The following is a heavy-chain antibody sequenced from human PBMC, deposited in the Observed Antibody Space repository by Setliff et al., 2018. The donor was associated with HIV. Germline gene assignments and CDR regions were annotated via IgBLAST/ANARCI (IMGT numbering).Heavy chain of an antibody. CDR1: GASIISGDYY. J-gene: IGHJ6*03. CDR2: VYDRGDT. Sequence: SETLSLTCTVSGASIISGDYYWAWIRQAPGKGLEWIGSVYDRGDTWYNPSLQSRVTISLDMSKNLFSLKLTSVTAADTAVYYCSRRSYDAFSALVGYYYYEDVWGNGTTVTVS. V-gene: IGHV4-39*01. D-gene: IGHD3-16*01. CDR3: SRRSYDAFSALVGYYYYEDV.